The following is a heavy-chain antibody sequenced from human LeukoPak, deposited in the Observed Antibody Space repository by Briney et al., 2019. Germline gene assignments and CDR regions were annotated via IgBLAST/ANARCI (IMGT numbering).Heavy chain of an antibody. D-gene: IGHD4-17*01. CDR2: ISSSSSTI. V-gene: IGHV3-48*01. J-gene: IGHJ3*02. CDR1: GFTFSSYE. Sequence: GGSLRLSCAASGFTFSSYEMNWVRQAPGKGLEWVSYISSSSSTIYYADSVKGRFTISRDNAKNSLYLQMNSLRAEDTAVYYCARPTYGDYTAFDIWGQGTMVTVSS. CDR3: ARPTYGDYTAFDI.